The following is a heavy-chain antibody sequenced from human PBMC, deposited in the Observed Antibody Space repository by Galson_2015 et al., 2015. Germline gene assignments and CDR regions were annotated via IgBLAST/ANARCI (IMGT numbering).Heavy chain of an antibody. CDR2: ISGSGGNT. D-gene: IGHD2-21*02. V-gene: IGHV3-23*01. CDR1: GFTFSSYA. J-gene: IGHJ6*02. CDR3: AKIVVVTESYYYGMDV. Sequence: SLRLSCEASGFTFSSYAMIWVRQAPGKGLEWVSAISGSGGNTFYADSVKGRFTISRDNSKNTLHLQMNTLRAEDTAVYYCAKIVVVTESYYYGMDVWGQGTTVIVSS.